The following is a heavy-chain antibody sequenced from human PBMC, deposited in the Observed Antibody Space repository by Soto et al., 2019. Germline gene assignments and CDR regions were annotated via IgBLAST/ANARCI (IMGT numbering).Heavy chain of an antibody. D-gene: IGHD3-3*01. Sequence: RLPVRLSSRASELNIDDYGMSRVLQAPGKGLEWVSGINWNGGSTGYADSVKGRFTISRDNAKNSLYLQMNSLRAEDTALYHCAIPYYDLPFDPWGQGTLVTVSS. CDR1: ELNIDDYG. J-gene: IGHJ5*02. CDR2: INWNGGST. V-gene: IGHV3-20*01. CDR3: AIPYYDLPFDP.